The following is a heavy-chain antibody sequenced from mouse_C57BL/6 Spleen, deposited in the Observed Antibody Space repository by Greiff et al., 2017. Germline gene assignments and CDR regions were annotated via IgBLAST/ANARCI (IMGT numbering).Heavy chain of an antibody. V-gene: IGHV1-55*01. Sequence: QVQLKESGAELVKPGASVKMSCKASGYTFTSYWITWVKQRPGQGLEWIGDIYPGSGSTNYNEKFKSKATLTVDTSSSTAYMQLSSLTSEDSAVYYCARGDYGSSPLFAYWGQGTLVTVSA. J-gene: IGHJ3*01. D-gene: IGHD1-1*01. CDR3: ARGDYGSSPLFAY. CDR1: GYTFTSYW. CDR2: IYPGSGST.